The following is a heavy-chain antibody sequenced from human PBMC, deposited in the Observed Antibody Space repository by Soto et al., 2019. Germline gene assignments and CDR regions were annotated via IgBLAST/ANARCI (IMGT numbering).Heavy chain of an antibody. CDR3: AKDSQTPPIVRYGMDA. D-gene: IGHD2-15*01. Sequence: QVQLVESGGGVVQPGRSLRLSCAASEFTFSSYGMHWVRQAPGKGLEWVAVISYDGSNKYYGDSVKGRFTISRDNSKNTLYLQMNSLRAEDTAVYYCAKDSQTPPIVRYGMDAWGQGTTVTVSS. CDR1: EFTFSSYG. J-gene: IGHJ6*02. CDR2: ISYDGSNK. V-gene: IGHV3-30*18.